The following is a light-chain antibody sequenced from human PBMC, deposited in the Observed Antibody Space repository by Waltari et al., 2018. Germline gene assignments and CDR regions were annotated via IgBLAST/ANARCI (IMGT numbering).Light chain of an antibody. CDR1: QSVSTF. V-gene: IGKV1-39*01. CDR3: LQTYTTPYS. Sequence: IQMTQSPSSLSTSVGDRVTITCRASQSVSTFLNWYQQKPGKSPKILIYDSSKLQTGVPSRFSGSGSGIDFTLTISSVQPEDFATYFCLQTYTTPYSFGQGT. J-gene: IGKJ2*03. CDR2: DSS.